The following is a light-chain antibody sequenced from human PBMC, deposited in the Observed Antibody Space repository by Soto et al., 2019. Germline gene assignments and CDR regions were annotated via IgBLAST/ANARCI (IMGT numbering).Light chain of an antibody. V-gene: IGKV1-6*01. CDR3: LQDNIYPWT. CDR2: APS. CDR1: QGIRND. J-gene: IGKJ1*01. Sequence: AIQMTQSPSSLSASVGDRVTITCRASQGIRNDLSWYQQKPGKAPTLLIFAPSTLQSGVPSRFSGSGSGTDFTLTISSLQPEDSATYYCLQDNIYPWTFGQGTKVEIK.